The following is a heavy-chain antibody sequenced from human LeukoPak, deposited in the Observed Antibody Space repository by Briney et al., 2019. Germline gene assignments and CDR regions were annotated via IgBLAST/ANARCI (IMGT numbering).Heavy chain of an antibody. V-gene: IGHV3-7*01. CDR2: IKQDGSEK. J-gene: IGHJ4*02. CDR3: ARRGPPYYFDY. Sequence: ETLSLPCTVSGGSISSYYWSWVRQAPGKGLEWVANIKQDGSEKYYVDSVKGRFTISRDNAKNSLYLQMNSLRAEDTAVYYCARRGPPYYFDYWGQGTLVTVSS. CDR1: GGSISSYY.